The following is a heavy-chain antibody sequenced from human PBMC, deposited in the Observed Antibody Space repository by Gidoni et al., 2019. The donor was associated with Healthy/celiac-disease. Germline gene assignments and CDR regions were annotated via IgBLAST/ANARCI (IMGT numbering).Heavy chain of an antibody. Sequence: QVQLVESGGGLVKPGGYLRLSCAASGFTFSDYYMSWIRQAPGKGLEWVSYIRSSSSYTTYADSVKGRFTISRDNAKNSLYLQMNSLRAEDTAVYYCARGAHIVVLTAIPHDAFDIWGQGTMVTVSS. D-gene: IGHD2-21*02. V-gene: IGHV3-11*06. CDR3: ARGAHIVVLTAIPHDAFDI. J-gene: IGHJ3*02. CDR2: IRSSSSYT. CDR1: GFTFSDYY.